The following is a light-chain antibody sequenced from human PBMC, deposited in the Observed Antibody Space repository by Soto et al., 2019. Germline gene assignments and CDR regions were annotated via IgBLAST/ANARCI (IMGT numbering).Light chain of an antibody. Sequence: EIVLSKSPGTVSLSPGVRPALSGRASRITSRPYLAWYQQKPGQSPRLLIYGTSSRATGIPDRFSGSGSGTDFTLTISRLEPEDFAVYFCKQYGDSLTVGGGSKVAIK. CDR3: KQYGDSLT. V-gene: IGKV3-20*01. J-gene: IGKJ4*01. CDR2: GTS. CDR1: RITSRPY.